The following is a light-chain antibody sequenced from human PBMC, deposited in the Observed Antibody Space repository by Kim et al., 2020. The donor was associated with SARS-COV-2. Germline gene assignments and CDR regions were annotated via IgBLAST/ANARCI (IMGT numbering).Light chain of an antibody. CDR2: VAS. Sequence: VSPGERATLSCRASQSVTSNLAWYQHKPGQPPSLLIYVASTRATGVPDRFSGSGSGTEFTLTISSLQSEDFALYYCQQYNNWPITFGQGTRLEIK. CDR3: QQYNNWPIT. V-gene: IGKV3-15*01. J-gene: IGKJ5*01. CDR1: QSVTSN.